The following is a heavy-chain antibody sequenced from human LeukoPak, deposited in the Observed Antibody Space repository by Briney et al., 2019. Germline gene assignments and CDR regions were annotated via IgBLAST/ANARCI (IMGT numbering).Heavy chain of an antibody. J-gene: IGHJ4*02. CDR1: GGSISSYY. D-gene: IGHD1-26*01. Sequence: PPETLSLTCTVSGGSISSYYWNWIRQPAGKGLEWIGRIYTSGSTNYNPSLKSRVTISVDKSKNQFFLKLSSVTAADTAVYYCARDGYSGSYFFDYWGQGTLVTVSS. V-gene: IGHV4-4*07. CDR2: IYTSGST. CDR3: ARDGYSGSYFFDY.